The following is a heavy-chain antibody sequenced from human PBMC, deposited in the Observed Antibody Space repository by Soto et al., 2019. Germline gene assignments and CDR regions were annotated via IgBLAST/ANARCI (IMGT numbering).Heavy chain of an antibody. CDR1: GFTVSSNY. V-gene: IGHV3-53*01. J-gene: IGHJ4*02. Sequence: EVQLVESGGGLIQPGGSLRLSCAASGFTVSSNYMSWVRQAPGKGLEWVSVIYSGGSTYYADSVKGRFTISRDNSKNTLYLQMNSLRAEDTAVYYCARVSRDGYSCLGYWGQGTLVTVSS. CDR2: IYSGGST. CDR3: ARVSRDGYSCLGY. D-gene: IGHD4-4*01.